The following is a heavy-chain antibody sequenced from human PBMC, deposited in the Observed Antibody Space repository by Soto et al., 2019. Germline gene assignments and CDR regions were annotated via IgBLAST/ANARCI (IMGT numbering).Heavy chain of an antibody. CDR2: ISSSSSTI. CDR3: ARGVHSSSRGLLYYFDY. V-gene: IGHV3-48*02. J-gene: IGHJ4*02. CDR1: GFTFSSYS. D-gene: IGHD6-6*01. Sequence: WGSLRLSCTASGFTFSSYSMSWVRQAPGKGLEWVSYISSSSSTIYYADSVKGRFTISRDNAKNSLYLQMNSLRDEDTAVYYCARGVHSSSRGLLYYFDYWGQGTLVTVSS.